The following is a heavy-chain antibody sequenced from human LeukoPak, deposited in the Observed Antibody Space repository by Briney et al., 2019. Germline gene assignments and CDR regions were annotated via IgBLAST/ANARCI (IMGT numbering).Heavy chain of an antibody. CDR3: ARVARYGDYIGGSDY. V-gene: IGHV3-53*01. CDR1: GFTVSNKY. Sequence: GGSLRLPCAASGFTVSNKYMTWVRQAPGKGLEWVSLIYSDGRTYYADSVKGRFTISRDNAKNSLDLQMNSLRAEDTAVYYCARVARYGDYIGGSDYWGQGALVTVSS. J-gene: IGHJ4*02. CDR2: IYSDGRT. D-gene: IGHD4-17*01.